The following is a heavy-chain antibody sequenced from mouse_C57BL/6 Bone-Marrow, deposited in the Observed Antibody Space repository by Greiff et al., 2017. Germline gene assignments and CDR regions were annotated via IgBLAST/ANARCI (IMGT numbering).Heavy chain of an antibody. V-gene: IGHV5-9*01. CDR3: ARQPLYYSMDY. CDR2: ISGGGGNT. CDR1: GFPFSSYT. J-gene: IGHJ4*01. Sequence: EVQRVESGGGLVKPGGSLKLSCAASGFPFSSYTMSWVRQTPEKRLEWVATISGGGGNTYYPDSVKGRFTISRDNAKNTLYLQMSSLRSEDTALYYCARQPLYYSMDYWGQGTSVTVSS.